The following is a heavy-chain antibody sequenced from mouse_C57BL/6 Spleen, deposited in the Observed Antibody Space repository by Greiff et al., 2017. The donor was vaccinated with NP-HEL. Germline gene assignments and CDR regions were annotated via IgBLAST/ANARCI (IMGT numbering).Heavy chain of an antibody. V-gene: IGHV1-53*01. D-gene: IGHD2-3*01. CDR1: GYTFTSYW. Sequence: VKLVESGTELVKPGASVKLSCKASGYTFTSYWMHWVKQRPGQGLEWIGNINPSNGGTNYNEKFKSKATLTVDKSSSTAYMQLSSLTSEDSAVYYCARWVYDGYYVEDYWGQGTTLTVSS. CDR2: INPSNGGT. CDR3: ARWVYDGYYVEDY. J-gene: IGHJ2*01.